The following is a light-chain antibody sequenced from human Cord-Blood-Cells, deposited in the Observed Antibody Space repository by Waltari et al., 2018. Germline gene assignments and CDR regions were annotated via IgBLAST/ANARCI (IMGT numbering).Light chain of an antibody. CDR1: SSDVGSYNL. CDR3: CSYAGSSTVV. V-gene: IGLV2-23*01. Sequence: QSALTQPASVSGSPGQSITISCTGTSSDVGSYNLLSWYQQHTGKAPKLMIYEGSKRPSGVSNRFSGSKSGNTASLTISGLQAEDEADYYCCSYAGSSTVVFGGGTKLTVL. J-gene: IGLJ2*01. CDR2: EGS.